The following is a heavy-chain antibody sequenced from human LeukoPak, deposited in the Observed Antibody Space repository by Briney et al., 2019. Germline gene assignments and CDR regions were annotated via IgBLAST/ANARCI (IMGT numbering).Heavy chain of an antibody. Sequence: GGFLRLSCAASGFTFSSYGMHWVRQAPGKGLEWVAVISYDGSNKYYADSVKGRFTISRDNSKNTLYLQMNSLRAEDTAVYYCAKGTDYYGSGNYDYWGQGTLVTVSS. CDR3: AKGTDYYGSGNYDY. CDR1: GFTFSSYG. CDR2: ISYDGSNK. D-gene: IGHD3-10*01. V-gene: IGHV3-30*18. J-gene: IGHJ4*02.